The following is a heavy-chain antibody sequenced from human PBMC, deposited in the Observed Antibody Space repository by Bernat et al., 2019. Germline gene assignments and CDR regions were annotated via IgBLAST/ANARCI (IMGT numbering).Heavy chain of an antibody. CDR2: ISGSGGGT. CDR1: GFTFRSYA. J-gene: IGHJ3*02. Sequence: EVQLLESGGGLVQPGGSLRLSCAVSGFTFRSYAMSWVRQAPGRGLEWVSAISGSGGGTYFADSVKGHFTISRDNSKNTVYLQMNTLRAMDTAVYYRAKEEGSPGAFDIWGQGAMVTVSS. CDR3: AKEEGSPGAFDI. D-gene: IGHD6-19*01. V-gene: IGHV3-23*01.